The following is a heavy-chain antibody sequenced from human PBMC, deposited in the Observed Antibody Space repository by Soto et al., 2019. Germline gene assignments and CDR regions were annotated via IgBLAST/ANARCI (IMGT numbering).Heavy chain of an antibody. Sequence: GESLKISCKGSGYSFISYWIGWVRQMPGKGLEWMGIIYPGDSDTRYSPSFQGQVTISADKSISTAYLQWSSLKASDTAMYYCARLGGWGHCSNTRCYAFDYWGQGTPVTVSS. D-gene: IGHD2-2*01. J-gene: IGHJ4*02. V-gene: IGHV5-51*01. CDR2: IYPGDSDT. CDR3: ARLGGWGHCSNTRCYAFDY. CDR1: GYSFISYW.